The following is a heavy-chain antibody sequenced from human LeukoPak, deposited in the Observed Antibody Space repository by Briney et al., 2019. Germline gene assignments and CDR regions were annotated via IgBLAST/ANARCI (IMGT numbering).Heavy chain of an antibody. D-gene: IGHD6-19*01. J-gene: IGHJ5*01. Sequence: SETLSLTCTVSGGSISNYYWSWIRQPAGKGLEWIGRIYTRGNTNYNPSLKSRVTMSVDTPKNEVSLKLTSVTAADTAVYFCAKDHRLGGYNSGEDWFDSWGQGTLVTVSS. V-gene: IGHV4-4*07. CDR3: AKDHRLGGYNSGEDWFDS. CDR2: IYTRGNT. CDR1: GGSISNYY.